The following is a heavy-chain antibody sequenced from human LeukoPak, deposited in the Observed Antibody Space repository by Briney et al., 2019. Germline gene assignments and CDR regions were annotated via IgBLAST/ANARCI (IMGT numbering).Heavy chain of an antibody. V-gene: IGHV3-23*01. D-gene: IGHD3-3*01. CDR2: ISGSGGST. J-gene: IGHJ3*02. CDR1: GFTFSSYA. CDR3: AKDIFGQIDAFDI. Sequence: GGSLRLSCAASGFTFSSYAMSWVRQAPGKGLEWVSAISGSGGSTYYADSVKGRYTISRDNSKNTLYLQMNSLRAEDTAVYYCAKDIFGQIDAFDIWGQGTMVTVSS.